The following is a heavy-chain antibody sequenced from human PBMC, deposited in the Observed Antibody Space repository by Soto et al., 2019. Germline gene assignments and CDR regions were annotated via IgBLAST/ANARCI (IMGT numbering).Heavy chain of an antibody. CDR2: ISVSSTYA. V-gene: IGHV3-11*05. D-gene: IGHD3-10*01. J-gene: IGHJ4*02. CDR1: GFTFSDYY. CDR3: ARGVRYYSSEKPANFDY. Sequence: QVQLLESGGGLVKPGGSLRLSCAASGFTFSDYYMSWIRQAPGKGLECVAYISVSSTYANYADSVEGRFTISRDNAEHSLFLQMNSLRADDTAVYYCARGVRYYSSEKPANFDYWGQGALVTVSS.